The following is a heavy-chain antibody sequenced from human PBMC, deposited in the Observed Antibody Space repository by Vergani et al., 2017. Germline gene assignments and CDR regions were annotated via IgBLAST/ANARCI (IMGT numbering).Heavy chain of an antibody. CDR3: AAPGPSGGWFDP. CDR1: GGTFSSYT. V-gene: IGHV1-69*02. CDR2: IIPILGIA. J-gene: IGHJ5*02. Sequence: QVQLVQSGAEVKKPGSSVKVSCKASGGTFSSYTISWVRQAPGQGLEWMGRIIPILGIANYAQKFQGRVTITAAKSTSTAYMELSSLRSEDTAVYYCAAPGPSGGWFDPWGQGTLVTVSS. D-gene: IGHD3-10*01.